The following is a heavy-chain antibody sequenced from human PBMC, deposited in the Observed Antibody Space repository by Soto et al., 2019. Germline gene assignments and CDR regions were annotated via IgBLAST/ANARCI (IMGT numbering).Heavy chain of an antibody. J-gene: IGHJ5*02. CDR1: GGSFSGYY. Sequence: QVQLQQWGAGLLKPSEALSLTCAVYGGSFSGYYWSWIRPPPGKGLEWIGEINHSGSTNYNPSLKSRVTISVDTAKNQFSLKLSSVTAADTAVYYCAVISHNWFDPWGQGTLVTASS. V-gene: IGHV4-34*01. CDR2: INHSGST. CDR3: AVISHNWFDP.